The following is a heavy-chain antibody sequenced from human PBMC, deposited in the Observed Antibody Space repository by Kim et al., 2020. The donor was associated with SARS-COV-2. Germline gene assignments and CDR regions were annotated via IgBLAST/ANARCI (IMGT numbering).Heavy chain of an antibody. CDR3: ARLDYGDYDEAFDL. J-gene: IGHJ3*01. CDR1: GASTSGY. V-gene: IGHV4-59*08. Sequence: SETLSLTCAVSGASTSGYWSWIRQPPGKSLEWIAYVYHTGSATYNPSLKSRVTISMDTSRNYISLKLTSLTAADTAIYYCARLDYGDYDEAFDLWGPGTLVSVSS. CDR2: VYHTGSA. D-gene: IGHD4-17*01.